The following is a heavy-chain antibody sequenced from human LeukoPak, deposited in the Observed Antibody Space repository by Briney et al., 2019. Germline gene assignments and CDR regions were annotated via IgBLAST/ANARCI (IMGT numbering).Heavy chain of an antibody. CDR1: GGSISSSNW. CDR2: IYHSGST. Sequence: SETLSLTCAVSGGSISSSNWWSWVRQPPGKGLEWIGEIYHSGSTHYNPSLKSRVTISVDTSKNQFSLKLSSVTAADTAVYYCARAGSTYSFDNWGQGALVTVSS. CDR3: ARAGSTYSFDN. J-gene: IGHJ4*02. D-gene: IGHD2-2*01. V-gene: IGHV4-4*02.